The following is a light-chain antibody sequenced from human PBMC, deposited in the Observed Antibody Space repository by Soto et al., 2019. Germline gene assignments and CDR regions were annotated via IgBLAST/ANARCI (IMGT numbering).Light chain of an antibody. CDR1: QSVSRSF. Sequence: EIVLTQSPGTLSLSPGERATLSCRASQSVSRSFLAWYQQKPGQAPRILIYGASSRASGIPDRFSGSGSGTDFTLTISRLEPEDFAVYYCQQYGSSPPYTFGQGTKVEIK. J-gene: IGKJ2*01. CDR2: GAS. V-gene: IGKV3-20*01. CDR3: QQYGSSPPYT.